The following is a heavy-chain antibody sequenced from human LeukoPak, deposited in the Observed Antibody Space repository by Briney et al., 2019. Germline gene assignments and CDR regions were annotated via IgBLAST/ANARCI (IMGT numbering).Heavy chain of an antibody. V-gene: IGHV3-66*01. D-gene: IGHD1-14*01. CDR1: GFIVSSNY. CDR2: IYSGGTT. J-gene: IGHJ4*02. Sequence: GGSVRLFCAASGFIVSSNYMSWVRQAPGKGLEWVSVIYSGGTTYYADSVKGRFTISRDNRKNTLYLQMNSLRAEDTAVYYCARPRNHTHFDEWGQRCLVTVSS. CDR3: ARPRNHTHFDE.